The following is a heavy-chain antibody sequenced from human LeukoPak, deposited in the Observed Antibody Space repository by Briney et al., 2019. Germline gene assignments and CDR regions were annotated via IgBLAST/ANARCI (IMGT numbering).Heavy chain of an antibody. CDR1: GGSISSYY. V-gene: IGHV4-59*12. J-gene: IGHJ4*02. CDR3: ASAWFGEFFDY. CDR2: IYYSGST. D-gene: IGHD3-10*01. Sequence: SETLSLTCTVSGGSISSYYWSWIRQPPGKGLEWIGYIYYSGSTDYNPSLKSRVTISVDRSKNQFSLKLSSVTAADTAVYYCASAWFGEFFDYWGQGTLVTVSS.